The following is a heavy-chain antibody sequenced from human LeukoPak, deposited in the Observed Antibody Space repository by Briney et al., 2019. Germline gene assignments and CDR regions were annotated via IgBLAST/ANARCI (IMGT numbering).Heavy chain of an antibody. CDR1: GFTFSSYG. J-gene: IGHJ4*02. V-gene: IGHV3-23*01. CDR2: ISGSGGST. D-gene: IGHD1-26*01. CDR3: AREFGSYWGYFDY. Sequence: GGSLRLSCAASGFTFSSYGMSWVRQAPGKGLEWVSAISGSGGSTYYADSVKGRFTISRDNSKNTLYLQMNSLRAEDTAVYYCAREFGSYWGYFDYWGQGTLVTVSS.